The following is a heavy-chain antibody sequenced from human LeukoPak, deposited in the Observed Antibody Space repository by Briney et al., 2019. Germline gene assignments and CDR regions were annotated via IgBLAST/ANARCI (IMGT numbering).Heavy chain of an antibody. Sequence: ASMKVSCKASGLTLTTIYMHWVRQAPGQGLEWMAVLYPGGDRAIYAQRFQGRLTLTRDTSTNTVYMEVSSLASEDTAVYYCASEVPRTSRFDHWGQGTLVTVSP. D-gene: IGHD2-8*01. CDR3: ASEVPRTSRFDH. CDR2: LYPGGDRA. CDR1: GLTLTTIY. V-gene: IGHV1-46*01. J-gene: IGHJ4*02.